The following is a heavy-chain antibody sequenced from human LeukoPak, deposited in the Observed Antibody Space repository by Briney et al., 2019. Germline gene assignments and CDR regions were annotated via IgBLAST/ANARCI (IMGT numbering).Heavy chain of an antibody. CDR3: ARDVSYYYDPGYFDY. CDR2: TYYRSNWYN. J-gene: IGHJ4*02. V-gene: IGHV6-1*01. D-gene: IGHD3-22*01. Sequence: SQTLSLTCAISGDSVSSNSAAWNWIRQAPSRGLEWLGRTYYRSNWYNDYAVSVKSRITINPATSKNQFSLQLNSVTPEDTAVYCCARDVSYYYDPGYFDYWGQGTLVTVSS. CDR1: GDSVSSNSAA.